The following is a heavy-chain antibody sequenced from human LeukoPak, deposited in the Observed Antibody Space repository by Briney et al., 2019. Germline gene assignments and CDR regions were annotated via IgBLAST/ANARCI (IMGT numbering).Heavy chain of an antibody. V-gene: IGHV3-23*01. CDR3: AELGITMIGGV. J-gene: IGHJ6*04. CDR1: GFTFSIYA. CDR2: ISATGTNT. Sequence: PGGSLRLSCAASGFTFSIYAMSWVRRAPGKGLEWVSAISATGTNTYYADSVKGRFTISRDNSKNTVYLQMNSLRAEDTAVYYCAELGITMIGGVWGKGTTVTISS. D-gene: IGHD3-10*02.